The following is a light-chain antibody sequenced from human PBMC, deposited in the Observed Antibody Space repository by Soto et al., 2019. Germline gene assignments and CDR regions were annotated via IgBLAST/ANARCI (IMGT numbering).Light chain of an antibody. CDR1: QSVSSN. CDR2: GAS. CDR3: QQYNNWPLT. Sequence: IVLTQSPATLSVSPGERATLSCRASQSVSSNLAWHQQRPGQAPRLLIDGASTRATGVPARFSGGGSGTEFTLTITSLQSEDFAVYWCQQYNNWPLTFGPGTRLEIK. J-gene: IGKJ5*01. V-gene: IGKV3D-15*01.